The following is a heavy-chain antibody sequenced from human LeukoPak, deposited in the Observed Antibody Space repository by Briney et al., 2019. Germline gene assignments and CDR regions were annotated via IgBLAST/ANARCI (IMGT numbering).Heavy chain of an antibody. CDR1: GHTFTNYD. CDR2: MNPNSGNT. J-gene: IGHJ4*02. Sequence: ASVKVSCKASGHTFTNYDISWVRQATGQGLEWMGWMNPNSGNTGYAQNFQGRVTMTRNTSITTAYMDLSSLTSDDTAVYYCARGRLDCSATSCYEIWGQGTLVTVSS. D-gene: IGHD2-2*01. V-gene: IGHV1-8*01. CDR3: ARGRLDCSATSCYEI.